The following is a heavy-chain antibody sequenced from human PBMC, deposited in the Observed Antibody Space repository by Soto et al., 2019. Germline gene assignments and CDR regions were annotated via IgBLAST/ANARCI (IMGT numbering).Heavy chain of an antibody. J-gene: IGHJ4*02. Sequence: SETLSLTCTVSGGSTSSGGSYWGWIRQPPGKGLEWIGYIYYSGNTYFNPSLKSRVTLSVDTSKNQFSLNLSSVTAADTAVYYCVRYCSTTKCPFDYWGQGTLVTVSS. CDR1: GGSTSSGGSY. CDR3: VRYCSTTKCPFDY. D-gene: IGHD2-2*01. V-gene: IGHV4-30-4*01. CDR2: IYYSGNT.